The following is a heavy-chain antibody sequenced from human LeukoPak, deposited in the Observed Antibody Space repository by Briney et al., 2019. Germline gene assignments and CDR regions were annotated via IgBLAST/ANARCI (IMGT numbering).Heavy chain of an antibody. J-gene: IGHJ4*02. CDR1: GYTFTSYC. CDR3: ARTYYYDSSGYYPGLSY. V-gene: IGHV1-18*01. D-gene: IGHD3-22*01. Sequence: ASVKVSCKASGYTFTSYCISWVRQAPGQGLEWMGWISAYNGNTNYAQKPQGRVTMTTDTSTSTAYMELRSLRSDDTAVYYCARTYYYDSSGYYPGLSYWGQGTLVTVSS. CDR2: ISAYNGNT.